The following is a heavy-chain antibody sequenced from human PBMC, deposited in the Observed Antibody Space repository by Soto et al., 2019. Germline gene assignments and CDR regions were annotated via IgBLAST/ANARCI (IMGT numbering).Heavy chain of an antibody. CDR2: INHSGST. CDR1: GGSFSGYY. CDR3: ARDLYCSGGSCYSKPFDS. D-gene: IGHD2-15*01. V-gene: IGHV4-34*01. J-gene: IGHJ4*02. Sequence: QVQLQQWGAGLLKPSETLSLTCAVYGGSFSGYYWSWIRQPPGKGLEWIGEINHSGSTNYNPSLKSRLPISVDTSKNQFSLKLTSGTAADTAVYYCARDLYCSGGSCYSKPFDSWGQGTLVTVSS.